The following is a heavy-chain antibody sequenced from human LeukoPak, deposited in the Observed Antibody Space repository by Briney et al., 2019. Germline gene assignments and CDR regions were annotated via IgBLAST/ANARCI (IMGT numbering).Heavy chain of an antibody. CDR2: IKSKTYHGTT. D-gene: IGHD3-10*01. CDR1: GFTFINAC. V-gene: IGHV3-15*01. Sequence: GGSLRLSCAAYGFTFINACSSWVRQAPGKGHEWVGRIKSKTYHGTTDYAAPGKGRFTISRDDSKNTLYLKMNSLKTEDTAVYYCSARMVRGVPYYYYYMDVWGKGTTVTISS. CDR3: SARMVRGVPYYYYYMDV. J-gene: IGHJ6*03.